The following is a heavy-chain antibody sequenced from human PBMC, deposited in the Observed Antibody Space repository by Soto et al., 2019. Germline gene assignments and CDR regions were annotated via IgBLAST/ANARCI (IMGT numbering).Heavy chain of an antibody. CDR3: ARELGGYDYLYYYYYMDV. V-gene: IGHV1-69*08. D-gene: IGHD5-12*01. J-gene: IGHJ6*03. Sequence: QVKLVQSGAEMKKPGSSVKVSCQASGDIFDSLTINWVRQYPGQGLEWMGRIIPVLGMANYAQKDQGRVTIIADKSTSTVYMELSSLTSEDTDVYYCARELGGYDYLYYYYYMDVCGEGTTVTVSS. CDR2: IIPVLGMA. CDR1: GDIFDSLT.